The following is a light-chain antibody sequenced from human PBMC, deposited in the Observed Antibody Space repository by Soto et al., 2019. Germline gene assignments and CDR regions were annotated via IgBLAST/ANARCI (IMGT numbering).Light chain of an antibody. CDR3: QQRFAWPNS. CDR2: DIS. Sequence: IVLTQSPATLSLSPGERATLSCRPSQSVSIYLAWYQQRPGQTPRLLIYDISTRAAGIPARFSGSVFRTDYTLTISNLEPEDSAVYYCQQRFAWPNSFGGGTKVQI. CDR1: QSVSIY. V-gene: IGKV3-11*01. J-gene: IGKJ4*01.